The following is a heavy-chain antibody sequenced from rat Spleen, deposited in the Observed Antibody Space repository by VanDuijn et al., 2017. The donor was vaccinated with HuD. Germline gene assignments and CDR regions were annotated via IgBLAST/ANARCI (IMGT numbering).Heavy chain of an antibody. CDR3: TRGTYYRH. CDR2: LCYDASAP. Sequence: EVQLVESDGGLVQPGRSLKLSCAASGFTFSDYYMAWVRQAPTKGLEWVATLCYDASAPYYRDSVKGRFTISRDIAKTTLYLHMTSLRSEDTATYYCTRGTYYRHWGQGVMVTVSS. D-gene: IGHD1-12*01. J-gene: IGHJ2*01. CDR1: GFTFSDYY. V-gene: IGHV5-29*01.